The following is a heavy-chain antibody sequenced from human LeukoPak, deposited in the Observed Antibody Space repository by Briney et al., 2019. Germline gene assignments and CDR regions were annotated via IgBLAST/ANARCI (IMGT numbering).Heavy chain of an antibody. J-gene: IGHJ5*02. CDR2: IYYSGST. CDR1: GGSISSGDYY. Sequence: SETLSLTCTVSGGSISSGDYYWSWIRQPPGKGLEWIGYIYYSGSTYYNPSLKSRVTISVDTSKNQFSLKLSSVTAADTAVYYCARDRGNYDYVWGSYRYTGWFDPWGQGTLVTVSS. D-gene: IGHD3-16*02. CDR3: ARDRGNYDYVWGSYRYTGWFDP. V-gene: IGHV4-30-4*01.